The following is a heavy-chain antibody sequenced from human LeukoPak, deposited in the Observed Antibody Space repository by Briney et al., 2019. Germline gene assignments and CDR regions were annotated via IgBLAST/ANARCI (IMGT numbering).Heavy chain of an antibody. CDR2: ISAYNGNT. Sequence: ASVTVSCKASGYTFTSYDINWVRQAPGQGLEWMGWISAYNGNTNYAQKLQGRVTMTTDTSTSTAYMELRSLRSDDTAVYYCARDPNTYYYDSSGYYYGAFDIWGQGTMVTVSS. D-gene: IGHD3-22*01. J-gene: IGHJ3*02. CDR1: GYTFTSYD. V-gene: IGHV1-18*01. CDR3: ARDPNTYYYDSSGYYYGAFDI.